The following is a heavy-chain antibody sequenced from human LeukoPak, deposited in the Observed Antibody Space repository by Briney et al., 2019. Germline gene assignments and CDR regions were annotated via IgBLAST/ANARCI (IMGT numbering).Heavy chain of an antibody. CDR3: AKGRTTVIVVPLDY. CDR1: GFTFSSYA. Sequence: GGSLRLSCAASGFTFSSYAMSWVRQAPGKGLEWVSAISGSGGSTYYADSVKGRFTISRDNSKNTLFLQMNSLRAEDTAVYYCAKGRTTVIVVPLDYWGQGTLVPVSS. CDR2: ISGSGGST. V-gene: IGHV3-23*01. D-gene: IGHD3-22*01. J-gene: IGHJ4*02.